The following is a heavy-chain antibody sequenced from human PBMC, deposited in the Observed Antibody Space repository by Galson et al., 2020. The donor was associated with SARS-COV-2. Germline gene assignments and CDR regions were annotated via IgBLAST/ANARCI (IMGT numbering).Heavy chain of an antibody. J-gene: IGHJ5*02. V-gene: IGHV4-59*08. CDR3: ARLPHITMVRGVIYPDWFDP. CDR1: GGSISSYY. D-gene: IGHD3-10*01. CDR2: IYYSGST. Sequence: SETLSLTCTVSGGSISSYYWSWIRQPPGKGLEWIGYIYYSGSTNYNPSLKSRVTISVDTSKNQFSLKLSSVTAADTAVYYCARLPHITMVRGVIYPDWFDPWGQGTLVTVSS.